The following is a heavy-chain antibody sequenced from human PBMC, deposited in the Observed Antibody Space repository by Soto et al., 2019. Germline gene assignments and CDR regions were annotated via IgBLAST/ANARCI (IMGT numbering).Heavy chain of an antibody. CDR3: ARVHNFGVVKSPYSFDY. D-gene: IGHD3-3*01. J-gene: IGHJ4*02. CDR1: GGSISSYY. Sequence: SETLSLTCTVSGGSISSYYWSWIRQPPGKGLEWIGYIYYSGSTNYNPSLKSRVTISVDTSKNQFSLKLSSVTAADTAVYYCARVHNFGVVKSPYSFDYWGQGTLVTVSS. CDR2: IYYSGST. V-gene: IGHV4-59*01.